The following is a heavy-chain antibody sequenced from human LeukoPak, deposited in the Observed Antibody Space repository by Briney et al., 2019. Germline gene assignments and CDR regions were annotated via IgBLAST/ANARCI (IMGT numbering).Heavy chain of an antibody. D-gene: IGHD1-1*01. V-gene: IGHV1-69*05. CDR1: GGTLSSYA. CDR3: ARWNTEGYYYYYYMDV. J-gene: IGHJ6*03. CDR2: IIPIFGTA. Sequence: SVKVSCKASGGTLSSYAISWVRQAPGQGLEWMGGIIPIFGTANYAQKFQGRVTITTDESTSTAYMELSSLRSEDTAVYYCARWNTEGYYYYYYMDVWGKGTTVTVSS.